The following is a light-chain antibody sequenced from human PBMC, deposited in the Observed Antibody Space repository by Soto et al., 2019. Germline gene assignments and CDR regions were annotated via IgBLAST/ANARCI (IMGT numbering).Light chain of an antibody. CDR1: NNL. CDR2: EGT. CDR3: CAYVGARSYV. Sequence: SVLTQPASVSGSPGQSITISCTGTNNLVSWYQQHPGKAPKVVLYEGTKRPSGVSNRFSGSNSGSTASLTISGLQAEDEAHYFCCAYVGARSYVFGPGTKVTVL. V-gene: IGLV2-23*01. J-gene: IGLJ1*01.